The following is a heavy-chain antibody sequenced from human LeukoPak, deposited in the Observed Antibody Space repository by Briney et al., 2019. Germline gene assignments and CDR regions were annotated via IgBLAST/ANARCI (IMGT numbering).Heavy chain of an antibody. CDR2: INTNTGNP. D-gene: IGHD2-2*01. V-gene: IGHV7-4-1*02. CDR1: GYTFTSYA. Sequence: ASVKVSCKASGYTFTSYAMNWVRQAPGQGLEWMGWINTNTGNPTYAQGFTGRFVFSSDTSVSTAYLQISSLKAEDTAVYYCARAENVGCSSTSCYGRSFYYYYGMDVWGQGTTVTVPS. J-gene: IGHJ6*02. CDR3: ARAENVGCSSTSCYGRSFYYYYGMDV.